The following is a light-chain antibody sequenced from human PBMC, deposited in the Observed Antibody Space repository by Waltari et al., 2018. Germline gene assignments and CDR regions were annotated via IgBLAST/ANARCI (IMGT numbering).Light chain of an antibody. CDR1: HIGTKA. J-gene: IGLJ2*01. CDR3: QVWDSHTVV. V-gene: IGLV3-21*02. Sequence: SYVLTQLSSMSVTPGQTARIVCGGRHIGTKAVHWYQRKAGQAPLLVLHDDDTRPSGIPGRFSGPNSGDTATLTISGVEAEDEADYFCQVWDSHTVVFGGGTNLTVL. CDR2: DDD.